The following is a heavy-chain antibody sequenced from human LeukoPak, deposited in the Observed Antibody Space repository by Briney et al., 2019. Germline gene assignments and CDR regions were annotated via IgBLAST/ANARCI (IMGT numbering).Heavy chain of an antibody. J-gene: IGHJ4*02. Sequence: PSKTLSLTCTVSGDSMNKYYWCWVRQPPGKGLEWIGYIYYDGTPDYNPSLTGRVTMSIDTSKNQFSLRLRSLTAADTAVYYCARRAGGSPFDYWGQGILVTVSS. CDR3: ARRAGGSPFDY. CDR2: IYYDGTP. D-gene: IGHD2-8*02. V-gene: IGHV4-59*01. CDR1: GDSMNKYY.